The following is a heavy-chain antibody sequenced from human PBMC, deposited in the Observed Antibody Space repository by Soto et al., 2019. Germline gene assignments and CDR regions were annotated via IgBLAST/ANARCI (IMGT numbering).Heavy chain of an antibody. J-gene: IGHJ4*02. V-gene: IGHV1-69*06. D-gene: IGHD2-2*01. CDR3: ARARCSSTSCYYSSSWYFYY. CDR2: IIPIFGTA. CDR1: GGTFSSYA. Sequence: SVKVTCKASGGTFSSYAISWVRQAPGQGLEWMGGIIPIFGTANYAQKFQGRVTITADKSTSTAYMELSSLRSEDTAVYYCARARCSSTSCYYSSSWYFYYWGQGTLVTVSS.